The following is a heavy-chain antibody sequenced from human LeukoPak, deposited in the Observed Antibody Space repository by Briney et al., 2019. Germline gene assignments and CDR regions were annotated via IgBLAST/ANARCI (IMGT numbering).Heavy chain of an antibody. Sequence: PGGSLRLSCAASGFTFSSYSMNWVRQAPGKGLEWVSYISSSSSTIYYADSVKGRFTISRDNAKNSLYLQMNSLRAEDTAVYYCARDAGLMVFDYRGQGTLVTVSS. V-gene: IGHV3-48*01. J-gene: IGHJ4*02. CDR3: ARDAGLMVFDY. CDR1: GFTFSSYS. D-gene: IGHD2-8*01. CDR2: ISSSSSTI.